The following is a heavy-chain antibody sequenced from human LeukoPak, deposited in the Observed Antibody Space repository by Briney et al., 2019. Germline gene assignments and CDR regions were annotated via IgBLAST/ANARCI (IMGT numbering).Heavy chain of an antibody. D-gene: IGHD4-17*01. V-gene: IGHV3-33*01. CDR3: ARLGDDYGDQRGGFDY. CDR1: GFTFSSYG. J-gene: IGHJ4*02. CDR2: IWYDGSNK. Sequence: GGSLRLSCAASGFTFSSYGMHWVRQAPGKGLEWVAAIWYDGSNKYYADSVKGRFTISRDNSKNTLYLQMNSLRAEDTAVYYCARLGDDYGDQRGGFDYWGQGTLVTVSS.